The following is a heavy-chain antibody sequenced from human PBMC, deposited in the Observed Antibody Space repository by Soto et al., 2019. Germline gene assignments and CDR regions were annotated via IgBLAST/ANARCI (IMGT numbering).Heavy chain of an antibody. CDR3: ARAYGDYDWFDP. J-gene: IGHJ5*02. V-gene: IGHV4-59*01. Sequence: SETLSLTGAVSGGSISSYYWSWIRQPPGKGLEWIGYIYYSGSTNYNPSLKSRVTISVDTSKNQFSLKLSSVTAADTAVYYCARAYGDYDWFDPWGQGTLVTVSS. CDR1: GGSISSYY. D-gene: IGHD4-17*01. CDR2: IYYSGST.